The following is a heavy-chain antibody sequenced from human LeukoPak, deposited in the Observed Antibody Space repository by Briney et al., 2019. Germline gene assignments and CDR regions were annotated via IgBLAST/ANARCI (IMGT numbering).Heavy chain of an antibody. CDR3: ARLTAYNHDYSGRYGLDV. CDR2: IGRTPTYI. Sequence: GGSLRLSSAASGFTFSSYGMNWVRQAPGKGLEWVSSIGRTPTYIYYADSVKARFTISRDNAKDSLYLQMNSLRAEDTAVYYCARLTAYNHDYSGRYGLDVWGQGTTVTVSS. CDR1: GFTFSSYG. J-gene: IGHJ6*02. V-gene: IGHV3-21*01. D-gene: IGHD3-22*01.